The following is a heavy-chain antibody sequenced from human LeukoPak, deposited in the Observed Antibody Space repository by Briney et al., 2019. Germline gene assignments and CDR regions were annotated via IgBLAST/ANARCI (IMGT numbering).Heavy chain of an antibody. CDR1: GFTFSSYS. V-gene: IGHV3-21*01. CDR2: ISSSSSYI. D-gene: IGHD6-19*01. CDR3: ARDYRHSSGWYYYYYMDV. Sequence: GGSLRLSCAASGFTFSSYSMNWVRQAPEKGLEWVSSISSSSSYIYYADSVKGRFTISRDNAKNSLYLQMNSLRAEDTAVYYCARDYRHSSGWYYYYYMDVWGKGTTVTISS. J-gene: IGHJ6*03.